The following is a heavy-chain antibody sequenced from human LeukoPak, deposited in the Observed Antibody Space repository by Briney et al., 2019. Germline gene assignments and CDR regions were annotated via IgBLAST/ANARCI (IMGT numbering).Heavy chain of an antibody. CDR1: GFTFSSYW. V-gene: IGHV3-7*01. D-gene: IGHD2-8*01. J-gene: IGHJ4*02. CDR3: ARDPRGPTGYDTISRDTFDY. CDR2: MKQDGSEK. Sequence: PGGSLRLSCAASGFTFSSYWMSWVRQAPGKGLEWVANMKQDGSEKYYADSVKGRFTISRDNSENTLFLQMDSLRTGDTALYYCARDPRGPTGYDTISRDTFDYWGQGTLVTVSS.